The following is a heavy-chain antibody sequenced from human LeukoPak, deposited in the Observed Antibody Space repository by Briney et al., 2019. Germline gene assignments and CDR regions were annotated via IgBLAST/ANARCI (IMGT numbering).Heavy chain of an antibody. Sequence: SVTVSCKASGGTFSSYAISWVRQAPGQGLEWMGGIIPIFGTANYAQKFQGRVTITADESTSTAYMELSSLGSEDTAVYYCARDAITYYYDSSGYYYWFDPWGQGTLVTVSS. CDR1: GGTFSSYA. CDR2: IIPIFGTA. J-gene: IGHJ5*02. D-gene: IGHD3-22*01. CDR3: ARDAITYYYDSSGYYYWFDP. V-gene: IGHV1-69*13.